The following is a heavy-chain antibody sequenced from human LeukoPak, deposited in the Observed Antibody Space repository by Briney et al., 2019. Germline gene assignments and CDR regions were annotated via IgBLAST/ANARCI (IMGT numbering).Heavy chain of an antibody. CDR1: GYSICSGYY. CDR2: IYHSGST. Sequence: SETLSLTCTVSGYSICSGYYWGWIRPPPGKGLEWIGSIYHSGSTYYNPSLKSRVTISVDTSKNQFSLKLSSVTAADTAVYYCAGGRGVDYWGQGTLVTVSS. CDR3: AGGRGVDY. D-gene: IGHD1-26*01. V-gene: IGHV4-38-2*02. J-gene: IGHJ4*02.